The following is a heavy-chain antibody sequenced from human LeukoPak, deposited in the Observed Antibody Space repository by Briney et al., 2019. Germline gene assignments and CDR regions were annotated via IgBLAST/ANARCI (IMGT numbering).Heavy chain of an antibody. CDR2: IYHSGST. CDR1: GGSISSDDYS. Sequence: SETLSLTCAVSGGSISSDDYSWSWIRQPPGKGLEWIGYIYHSGSTYYNPPLKSRVTISVDRSKNQFSLKLSSVTAADTAVYYCARSGITGTFGNWGQGTLVTVSS. D-gene: IGHD1-7*01. V-gene: IGHV4-30-2*01. CDR3: ARSGITGTFGN. J-gene: IGHJ4*02.